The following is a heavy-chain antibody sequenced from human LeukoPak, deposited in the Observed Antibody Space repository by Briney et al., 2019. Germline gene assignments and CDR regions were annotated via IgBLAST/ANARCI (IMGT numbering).Heavy chain of an antibody. D-gene: IGHD4-17*01. Sequence: PSETLSLTCAVSGGSISSYYWSWIRRPAGKGLEWIGRIYTSGSTNYNPSLKSRVTMSVDTSKNQFSLKLSSVTAADTAVYYCARRGPDGDYEVDYWGQGTLVTVSS. CDR3: ARRGPDGDYEVDY. J-gene: IGHJ4*02. CDR2: IYTSGST. CDR1: GGSISSYY. V-gene: IGHV4-4*07.